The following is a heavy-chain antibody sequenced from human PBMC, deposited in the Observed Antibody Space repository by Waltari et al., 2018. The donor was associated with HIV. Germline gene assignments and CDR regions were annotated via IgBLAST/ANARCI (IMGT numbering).Heavy chain of an antibody. D-gene: IGHD3-3*01. CDR2: IIPIFGTA. CDR1: GGTFSSYA. J-gene: IGHJ6*02. V-gene: IGHV1-69*01. Sequence: QVQLVQSGAEVKKPGSSVKVSCKASGGTFSSYAISWVRQAPGQGLEWMGGIIPIFGTANYAQKFQGRVTITADESTSTAYMELSSLRSEDTAVYYCARETNYDFPKHCGMDVWGQGTTVTVSS. CDR3: ARETNYDFPKHCGMDV.